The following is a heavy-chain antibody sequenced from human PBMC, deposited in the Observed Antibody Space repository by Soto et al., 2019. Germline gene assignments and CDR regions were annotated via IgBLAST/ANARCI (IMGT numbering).Heavy chain of an antibody. Sequence: GASVKVSCKASGGTFISHAIMWLRQAPGHGLEWMGGIIPISGTTYYTQKSQGRVTITADEPTSTAFMELSSLKSDDTAVFYCARGYCSGGNCYSGMDVWGQGTMVTVS. J-gene: IGHJ6*02. CDR1: GGTFISHA. CDR3: ARGYCSGGNCYSGMDV. D-gene: IGHD2-15*01. V-gene: IGHV1-69*13. CDR2: IIPISGTT.